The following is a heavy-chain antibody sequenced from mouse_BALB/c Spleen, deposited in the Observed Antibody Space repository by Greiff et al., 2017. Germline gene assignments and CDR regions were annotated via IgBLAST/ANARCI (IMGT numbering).Heavy chain of an antibody. D-gene: IGHD2-1*01. V-gene: IGHV3-1*02. Sequence: EVQLQESGPDLVKPSQSLSLSCTVSGYSITSCYIWYLIRQLPGNQLEWMGFIHYSGSTNYNPSLKSRISITRDTSKNQFFLQLNSVTAEDTATCDCARSYYGKPWFAYWGQGTLVTVSA. CDR3: ARSYYGKPWFAY. CDR2: IHYSGST. J-gene: IGHJ3*01. CDR1: GYSITSCYI.